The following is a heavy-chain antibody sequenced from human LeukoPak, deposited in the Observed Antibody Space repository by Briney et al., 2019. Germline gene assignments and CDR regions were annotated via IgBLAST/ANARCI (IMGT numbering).Heavy chain of an antibody. J-gene: IGHJ6*04. CDR2: ISYDGSNK. CDR1: GFTFSSYG. CDR3: AKGSGGSCYSPMDV. V-gene: IGHV3-33*05. Sequence: GGSLRLSCGASGFTFSSYGMHWVRQAPGKGLEWVAVISYDGSNKYYADSVKGRFTISRDNSKNTLYLQMNSLRAEDTAVYYCAKGSGGSCYSPMDVWGKGTTVTVSS. D-gene: IGHD2-15*01.